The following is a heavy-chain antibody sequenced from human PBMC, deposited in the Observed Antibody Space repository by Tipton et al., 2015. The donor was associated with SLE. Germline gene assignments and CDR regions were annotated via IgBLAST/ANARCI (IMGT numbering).Heavy chain of an antibody. V-gene: IGHV3-7*01. CDR2: IKQDGSEK. Sequence: GSLRLSCAASGFTFSSYWMSWVRQAPGKGLEWVANIKQDGSEKYYVDSVKGRFTISRDNAKNSLYLQMNSLRAEDTAVYYCARVTTIFGVVIIPVYLDYWGQGTLVTVSS. D-gene: IGHD3-3*01. CDR3: ARVTTIFGVVIIPVYLDY. J-gene: IGHJ4*02. CDR1: GFTFSSYW.